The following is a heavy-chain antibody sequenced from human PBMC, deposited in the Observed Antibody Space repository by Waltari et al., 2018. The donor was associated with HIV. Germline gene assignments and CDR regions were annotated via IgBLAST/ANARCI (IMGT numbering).Heavy chain of an antibody. CDR3: ARDLYSSGWGYFDY. CDR1: GFPFSRSW. J-gene: IGHJ4*02. V-gene: IGHV3-7*01. D-gene: IGHD6-19*01. CDR2: IKQDGSEK. Sequence: EVQLVESGGGLVQPGGSLRLSCAASGFPFSRSWMSWVRQAPGKGMEWVANIKQDGSEKYYVDSVKGRFTISRDNAKNSLYLQMNSLRAEDTAVYYCARDLYSSGWGYFDYWGQGTLVTVSS.